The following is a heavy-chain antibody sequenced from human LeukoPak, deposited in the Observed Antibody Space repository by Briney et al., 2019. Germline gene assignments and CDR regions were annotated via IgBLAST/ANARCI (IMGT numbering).Heavy chain of an antibody. D-gene: IGHD2-2*01. CDR2: INARGDT. Sequence: TASETLSLTCAVYGWSFNDYYWNWIRQPPGKGLEWIGEINARGDTNYNPSLKSRVTISVDTSKKQFSLRLTSMIAADTALYYCARGQVPAARGYNWFGPWGQGTLVTVSS. CDR1: GWSFNDYY. CDR3: ARGQVPAARGYNWFGP. J-gene: IGHJ5*02. V-gene: IGHV4-34*01.